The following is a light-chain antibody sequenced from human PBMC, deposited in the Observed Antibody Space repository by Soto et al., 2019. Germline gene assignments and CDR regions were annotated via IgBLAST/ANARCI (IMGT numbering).Light chain of an antibody. CDR3: QQYGASFPWT. Sequence: EIVLTQSPGTLSLSPGERVTLSCRASQSVSSDYLAWYQQKPGQAPRLLIYGASSRATGIPDRFSGSGSGTEFTLTISRLEPDDFAVYYCQQYGASFPWTFGQGTKVEIK. CDR2: GAS. CDR1: QSVSSDY. V-gene: IGKV3-20*01. J-gene: IGKJ1*01.